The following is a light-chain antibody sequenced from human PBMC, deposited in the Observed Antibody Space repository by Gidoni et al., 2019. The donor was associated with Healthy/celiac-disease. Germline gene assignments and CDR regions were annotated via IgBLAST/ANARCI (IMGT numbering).Light chain of an antibody. J-gene: IGKJ4*01. CDR2: DAS. CDR3: QQYDNLLT. CDR1: QDISNY. Sequence: DIQITPSPSALSASVGDRVTITCQASQDISNYLNWYQQKPGNAPKLLIYDASNLETGVPSRFSGSGSGTDFTCTISSLQPEDIATYYCQQYDNLLTFGGGTKVDIK. V-gene: IGKV1-33*01.